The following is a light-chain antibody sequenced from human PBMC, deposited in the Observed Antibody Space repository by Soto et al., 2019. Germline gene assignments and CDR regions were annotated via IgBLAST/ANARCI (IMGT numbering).Light chain of an antibody. V-gene: IGLV3-1*01. CDR2: QDR. CDR1: NLEDKY. J-gene: IGLJ2*01. CDR3: QAWDSSTVV. Sequence: SYELTQPPSVSVSPGQTASITCSGDNLEDKYVSWYQQKPGQSPVLVLYQDRKRPSGIPERFSGANSGNTATLTISGTGAMDEADYYCQAWDSSTVVFGGGTKLTVL.